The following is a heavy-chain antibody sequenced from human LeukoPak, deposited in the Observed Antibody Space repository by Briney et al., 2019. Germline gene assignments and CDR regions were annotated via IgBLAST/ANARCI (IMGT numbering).Heavy chain of an antibody. CDR1: GFTFGYYA. D-gene: IGHD2/OR15-2a*01. V-gene: IGHV3-49*01. CDR2: IRSKAYGGTT. CDR3: TRVRESGLYHGMDV. Sequence: GGSLRLSCTASGFTFGYYAMSWFRQAPGKGLEWVGFIRSKAYGGTTEYTASVKGRFTISRDDSKSIAYLQMNSLTAEDAAVYYCTRVRESGLYHGMDVWGQGTTVTVSS. J-gene: IGHJ6*02.